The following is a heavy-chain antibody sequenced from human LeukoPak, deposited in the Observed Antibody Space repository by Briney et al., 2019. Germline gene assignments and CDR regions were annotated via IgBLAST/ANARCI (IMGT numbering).Heavy chain of an antibody. V-gene: IGHV4-30-4*08. CDR2: IYYSGST. D-gene: IGHD1-26*01. CDR3: ARVGSGSYYQDAFDI. Sequence: PSQTLSLTRTVSGGSISSGDYYWSWIRQPPGKGLEWIGYIYYSGSTYYNPSLKSRVTISVDTSKNQFSLKLSSVTAADTAVYYCARVGSGSYYQDAFDIWGQGTMVTVSS. J-gene: IGHJ3*02. CDR1: GGSISSGDYY.